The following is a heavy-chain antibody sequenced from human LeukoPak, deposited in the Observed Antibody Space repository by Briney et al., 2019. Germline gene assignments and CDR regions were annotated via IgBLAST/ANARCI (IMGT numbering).Heavy chain of an antibody. CDR2: VYYSGST. CDR3: ARQLGVKDSSLVNF. V-gene: IGHV4-39*01. CDR1: GGSISSSIYH. Sequence: PSETLSLTCTVSGGSISSSIYHWGWIRQTPGKGLEWIGCVYYSGSTYYNPSLKSRVTMSLDMSKNQFSLKLTSVTAADTAVYYCARQLGVKDSSLVNFWGQGTLVTVSS. D-gene: IGHD6-13*01. J-gene: IGHJ4*02.